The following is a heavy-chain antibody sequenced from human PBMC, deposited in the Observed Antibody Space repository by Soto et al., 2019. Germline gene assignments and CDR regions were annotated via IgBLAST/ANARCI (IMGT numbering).Heavy chain of an antibody. Sequence: SETLSLTCTVAGGSISGYDGSWIRQPPGKGLEWIGYIYYSGSTNYNPSLKSRVTISVDTSKNQFSLKLSSVTAADTAVYYCARRYDFWSGYLYYYYMDVWGKGTTVTVSS. CDR1: GGSISGYD. CDR3: ARRYDFWSGYLYYYYMDV. D-gene: IGHD3-3*01. V-gene: IGHV4-59*08. CDR2: IYYSGST. J-gene: IGHJ6*03.